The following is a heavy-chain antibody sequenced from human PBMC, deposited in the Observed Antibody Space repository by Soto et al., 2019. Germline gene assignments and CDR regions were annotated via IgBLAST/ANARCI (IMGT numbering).Heavy chain of an antibody. CDR1: GGTFSSYA. CDR3: ARGYYYGSGSYWSFDP. CDR2: IIPIFGTA. V-gene: IGHV1-69*01. Sequence: QVQLVQSGAEVKKPGSSVKVSCKASGGTFSSYAISWVRQAPGQGLEWMGGIIPIFGTANYAQKFQGRVTITADESTSTAYMEQSSLRSEDTAVYYCARGYYYGSGSYWSFDPWGQGTLVTVSS. D-gene: IGHD3-10*01. J-gene: IGHJ5*02.